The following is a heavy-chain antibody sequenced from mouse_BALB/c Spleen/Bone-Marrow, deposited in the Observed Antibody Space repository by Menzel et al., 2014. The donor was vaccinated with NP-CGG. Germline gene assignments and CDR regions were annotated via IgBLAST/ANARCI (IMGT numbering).Heavy chain of an antibody. Sequence: EVQLVESGGDLVKPGGSLKLSCAASGFTFSSYGVSWVRQTPDKRLEWVATISSGGSYTYYPDSVKGRFTISRGNAKNTLYLQMSSLKSEDTAMYYCARRDYDYDGPWFAYWGQGTLVTVSA. CDR3: ARRDYDYDGPWFAY. J-gene: IGHJ3*01. CDR2: ISSGGSYT. D-gene: IGHD2-4*01. V-gene: IGHV5-6*01. CDR1: GFTFSSYG.